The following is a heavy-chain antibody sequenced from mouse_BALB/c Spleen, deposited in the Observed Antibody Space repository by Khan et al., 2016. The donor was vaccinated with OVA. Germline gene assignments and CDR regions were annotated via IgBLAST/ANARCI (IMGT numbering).Heavy chain of an antibody. J-gene: IGHJ3*01. CDR1: GYTFTDYN. Sequence: VRLQQSGPELVKPGASVKIPGKASGYTFTDYNMDWVKQSHGKSLEWIGDITPNNGGTIYSQKFKGKATLTVDKSSSTAYMELRSLPSEATAVYYCARHGYGGFAYWGQGTLVTVSA. CDR2: ITPNNGGT. V-gene: IGHV1-18*01. D-gene: IGHD2-2*01. CDR3: ARHGYGGFAY.